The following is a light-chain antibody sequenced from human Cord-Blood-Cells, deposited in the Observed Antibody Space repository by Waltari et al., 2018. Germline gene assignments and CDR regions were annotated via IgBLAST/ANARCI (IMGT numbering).Light chain of an antibody. Sequence: EIVLTQSQATLSLSPGEREPLSCRASQSVSSYLAWYPQKPGQAPRLLIYDASNKATGIPARFSGSGSGTDFTLTISSLEPEDFAVYYCQQRSNWPPYTFGHGTKLEIK. CDR3: QQRSNWPPYT. J-gene: IGKJ2*01. V-gene: IGKV3-11*01. CDR1: QSVSSY. CDR2: DAS.